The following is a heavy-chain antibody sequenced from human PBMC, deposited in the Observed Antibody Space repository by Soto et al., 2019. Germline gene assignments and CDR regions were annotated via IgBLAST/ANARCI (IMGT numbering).Heavy chain of an antibody. CDR1: GFTFSSYG. J-gene: IGHJ4*02. V-gene: IGHV3-30*18. Sequence: GSLRLSCAASGFTFSSYGMHWVRQAPGKGLEWVAVISYDGSNKYYADSVKGRFTISRDNSKNTLYLQMNSLRAEDTAVYYCAKAYCGGDCYDFDYWGQGTLVTVSS. D-gene: IGHD2-21*01. CDR2: ISYDGSNK. CDR3: AKAYCGGDCYDFDY.